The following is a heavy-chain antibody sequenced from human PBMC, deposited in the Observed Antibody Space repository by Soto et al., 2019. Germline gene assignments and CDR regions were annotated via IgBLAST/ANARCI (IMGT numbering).Heavy chain of an antibody. Sequence: LSLTCTVSGGSISSGGYYWSWIRQHPGKGLEWIGYIYYSGSTYYNPSLKSRVTISVDTSKNQFSLKLSSVTAADTAVYYCARHYYDSSGYYHYYYGMDVWGQGTTVTVSS. V-gene: IGHV4-31*03. D-gene: IGHD3-22*01. CDR3: ARHYYDSSGYYHYYYGMDV. CDR2: IYYSGST. J-gene: IGHJ6*02. CDR1: GGSISSGGYY.